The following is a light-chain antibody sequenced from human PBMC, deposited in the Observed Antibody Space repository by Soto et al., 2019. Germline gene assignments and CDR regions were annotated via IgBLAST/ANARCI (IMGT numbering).Light chain of an antibody. CDR1: QSVSRR. CDR3: HTYNSYSLHT. J-gene: IGKJ2*01. CDR2: DAS. V-gene: IGKV1-5*01. Sequence: DIHGTQSPSTLSASVGDRITITCRASQSVSRRLAWFQQKPGKAPKLLIYDASSLESGVPSRFSGRGSGTEFTLTISSLQPDDCATYYCHTYNSYSLHTFGQGTKVDIK.